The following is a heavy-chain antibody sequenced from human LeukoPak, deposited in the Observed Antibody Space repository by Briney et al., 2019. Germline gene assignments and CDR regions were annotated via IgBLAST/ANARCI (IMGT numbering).Heavy chain of an antibody. D-gene: IGHD3-22*01. Sequence: GGSVRLSCAASGFTFSSYAMSWVRQAPGKGLEWVSAISGSGGSTYYADSVKGRFTISRDNSKNTLYLQMNSLRAEDTAVYYCAKDTYYDSSGYGYWGQGTLVTVSS. J-gene: IGHJ4*02. CDR1: GFTFSSYA. V-gene: IGHV3-23*01. CDR2: ISGSGGST. CDR3: AKDTYYDSSGYGY.